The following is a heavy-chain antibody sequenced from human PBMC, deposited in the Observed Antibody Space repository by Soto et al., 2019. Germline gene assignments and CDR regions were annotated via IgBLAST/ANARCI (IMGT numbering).Heavy chain of an antibody. CDR3: ANLNPIVGATAFDI. D-gene: IGHD1-26*01. J-gene: IGHJ3*02. CDR1: GFTFDDYA. CDR2: ISGDGGST. Sequence: GGSLRLSCAASGFTFDDYAMHWVRQAPGKGLEWVSLISGDGGSTYYADSVKGRFTISRDNSKNSLYLQMNSLRTEDTALYYCANLNPIVGATAFDIWGQGTMVTVSS. V-gene: IGHV3-43*02.